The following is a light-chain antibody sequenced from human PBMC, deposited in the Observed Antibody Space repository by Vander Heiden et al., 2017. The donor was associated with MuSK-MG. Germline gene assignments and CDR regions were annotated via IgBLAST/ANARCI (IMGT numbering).Light chain of an antibody. CDR1: QSISSY. V-gene: IGKV1-39*01. CDR3: QQSDSTPLT. J-gene: IGKJ4*01. CDR2: AAS. Sequence: DIQMTQSPSSLSASVGDRVTITCRASQSISSYLNLYQQKPGKAPKLLIYAASSLQSGVPSRFSGSGSGTDFTLTISRLQPEDFATYYCQQSDSTPLTFGGGTKVXIK.